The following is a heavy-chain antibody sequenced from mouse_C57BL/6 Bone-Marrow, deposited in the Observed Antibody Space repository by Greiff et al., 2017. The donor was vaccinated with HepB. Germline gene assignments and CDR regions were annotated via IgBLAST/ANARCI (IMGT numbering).Heavy chain of an antibody. CDR3: ARILRLDY. Sequence: VKLMESGAELVKPGASVKMSCKASGYTFTSYWITWVKQRPGQGLEWIGDIYPGSGSTNYNEKFKSKATLTVDTSSSTAYMQLSSLTSEDSAVYYCARILRLDYWGQGTTLTVSS. V-gene: IGHV1-55*01. J-gene: IGHJ2*01. D-gene: IGHD2-2*01. CDR1: GYTFTSYW. CDR2: IYPGSGST.